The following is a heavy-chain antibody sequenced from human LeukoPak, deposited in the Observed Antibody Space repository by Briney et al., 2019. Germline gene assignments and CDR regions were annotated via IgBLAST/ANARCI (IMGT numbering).Heavy chain of an antibody. CDR1: GYTFTGYY. D-gene: IGHD2-15*01. CDR2: INPNSGGT. J-gene: IGHJ4*02. Sequence: ASVKVSCKASGYTFTGYYMHWVRQAPGQGLEWMGWINPNSGGTNYAQKFQCRVTMTRDTSISTAYMELSRLRSDDTAVYYCARDRDYCSGGSCPIDYWGQGTLVTVSS. CDR3: ARDRDYCSGGSCPIDY. V-gene: IGHV1-2*02.